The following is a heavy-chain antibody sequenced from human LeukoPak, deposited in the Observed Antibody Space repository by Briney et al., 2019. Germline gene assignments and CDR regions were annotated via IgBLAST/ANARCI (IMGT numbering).Heavy chain of an antibody. CDR3: ARYKTIFDY. D-gene: IGHD1-1*01. J-gene: IGHJ4*02. V-gene: IGHV4-30-4*07. CDR2: IYYSGST. Sequence: SETLSLTCAVSGGSISSGGYSWSWIRQPPGKGLEWIGYIYYSGSTYYNPSLKSRVTISVDTSKNQFSLKLSSVTAADTAVYYCARYKTIFDYWGQGTLVTVSS. CDR1: GGSISSGGYS.